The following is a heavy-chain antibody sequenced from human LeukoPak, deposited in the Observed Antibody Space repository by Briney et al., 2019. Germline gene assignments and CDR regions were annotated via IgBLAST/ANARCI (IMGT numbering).Heavy chain of an antibody. V-gene: IGHV3-49*03. CDR1: GFTFGDYV. CDR2: IRSKTYGGTT. Sequence: GGSLRLSCKASGFTFGDYVMSWFRQAPGKGLEWVGFIRSKTYGGTTEYAASVKGRFTISRDDSKSIAYLQMNSLKTEDTAVYYCTRERGGSSGWYGGYYFDYWGQGTLVTVSS. CDR3: TRERGGSSGWYGGYYFDY. J-gene: IGHJ4*02. D-gene: IGHD6-19*01.